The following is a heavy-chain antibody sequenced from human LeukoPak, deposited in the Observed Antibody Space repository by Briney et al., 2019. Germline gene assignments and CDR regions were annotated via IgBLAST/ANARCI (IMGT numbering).Heavy chain of an antibody. Sequence: RSQTLSLTCAISGDSVSSNSATWNWIRQSPSRGLEWLGRTYYRSEWYNNYAVSVKSRITINPDTSKNQFSLQLNSVTPEDTALYYCARGAAGSKNNVVDIWGQGTMVTVSS. CDR2: TYYRSEWYN. V-gene: IGHV6-1*01. CDR1: GDSVSSNSAT. CDR3: ARGAAGSKNNVVDI. J-gene: IGHJ3*02. D-gene: IGHD2/OR15-2a*01.